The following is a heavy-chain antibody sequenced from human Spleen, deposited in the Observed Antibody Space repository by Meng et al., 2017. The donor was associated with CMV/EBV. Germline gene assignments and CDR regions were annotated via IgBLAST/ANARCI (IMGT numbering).Heavy chain of an antibody. Sequence: GGSLRLSCAASGFTFSNAWMSWVRQAPGKGLEWVGRIKSNTDGGTTDYASPVKGRFTISRDDPKNTLYLQTNSLKTEDTAVYYCTTDPYSGSYLSNWSDPWGQGTLVTVSS. D-gene: IGHD1-26*01. CDR2: IKSNTDGGTT. V-gene: IGHV3-15*01. CDR3: TTDPYSGSYLSNWSDP. J-gene: IGHJ5*02. CDR1: GFTFSNAW.